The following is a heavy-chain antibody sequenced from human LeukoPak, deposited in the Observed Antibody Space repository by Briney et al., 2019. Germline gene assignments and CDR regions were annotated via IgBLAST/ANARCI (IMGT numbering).Heavy chain of an antibody. J-gene: IGHJ3*02. D-gene: IGHD1-26*01. Sequence: PGGSLRLSCAASGFTFSSYSMNWVRQAPGKGLEWVSSISSSSSYIYYADSVKGRFTISRDNAKNSLYLQMNSLRAEDTAVYYCARDLGGSYPDAFDIWGQGTMVTVSS. CDR2: ISSSSSYI. V-gene: IGHV3-21*01. CDR1: GFTFSSYS. CDR3: ARDLGGSYPDAFDI.